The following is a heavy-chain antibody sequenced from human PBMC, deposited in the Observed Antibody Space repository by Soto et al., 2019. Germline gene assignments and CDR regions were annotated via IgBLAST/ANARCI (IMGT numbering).Heavy chain of an antibody. CDR1: GYTFTGYF. V-gene: IGHV1-2*02. J-gene: IGHJ4*02. CDR2: INPNSGDT. CDR3: ARVRTYYDSSGSLGY. D-gene: IGHD3-22*01. Sequence: ASVKVSCKASGYTFTGYFMHWVRQAPGQGLEWMGWINPNSGDTNYAQKFQGRVTMTRDMSISTAYMELRRLTSDDTAVYYCARVRTYYDSSGSLGYWGQETLVTVSS.